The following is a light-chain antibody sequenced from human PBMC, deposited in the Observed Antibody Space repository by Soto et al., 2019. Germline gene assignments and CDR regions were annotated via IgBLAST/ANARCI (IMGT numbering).Light chain of an antibody. CDR1: QSIRTS. CDR3: QQYNNWHPIT. V-gene: IGKV3-15*01. J-gene: IGKJ5*01. Sequence: ETLMTQSPATLSVSPGERGTLSCRASQSIRTSLAWYQQKPGQAPRLLIYSASTRANGIPARFSGRGSGTDFTLTISSLQSEDSAVYYCQQYNNWHPITFGQGTRLEI. CDR2: SAS.